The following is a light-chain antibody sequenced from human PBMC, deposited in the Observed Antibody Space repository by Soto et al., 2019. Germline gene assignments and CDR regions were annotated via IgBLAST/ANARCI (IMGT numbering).Light chain of an antibody. J-gene: IGLJ2*01. CDR3: CSYAGSYMV. Sequence: QSALTQPRSVSGSPGQSVTISCTGTSSDVGGYNYVSWNQQHPGKAPKLMIYDVSKRPSGVPDRFSCSKSGNTASLTIPGLQAEDEADYYCCSYAGSYMVFGGGTKLTVL. CDR1: SSDVGGYNY. V-gene: IGLV2-11*01. CDR2: DVS.